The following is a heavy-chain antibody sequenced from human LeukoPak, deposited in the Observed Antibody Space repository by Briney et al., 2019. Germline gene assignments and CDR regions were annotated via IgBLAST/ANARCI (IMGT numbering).Heavy chain of an antibody. Sequence: GGSLRLSCAASGFTFSSYSMNWVRQAPGKGLEWVSSISSSSSYIYYADSVKGRFTISRDNAKNSLYLQMNSLRAEDTAVYYCARDYSGSPTHFDYWGQGTLATVSS. V-gene: IGHV3-21*01. D-gene: IGHD1-26*01. J-gene: IGHJ4*02. CDR2: ISSSSSYI. CDR1: GFTFSSYS. CDR3: ARDYSGSPTHFDY.